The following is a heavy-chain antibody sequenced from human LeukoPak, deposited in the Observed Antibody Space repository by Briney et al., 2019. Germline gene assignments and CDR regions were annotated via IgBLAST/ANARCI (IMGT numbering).Heavy chain of an antibody. CDR3: ARVRGSQTEGYYFDY. V-gene: IGHV3-11*04. J-gene: IGHJ4*02. Sequence: LSLTCAVYGGSFSGYYMSWIRQAPGKGLEWVSYISSSGSTIYYADSVKGRFTISRDNAKNSLYLQMNSLRAEDTAVYYCARVRGSQTEGYYFDYWGQGTLVTVSS. CDR1: GGSFSGYY. CDR2: ISSSGSTI. D-gene: IGHD1-26*01.